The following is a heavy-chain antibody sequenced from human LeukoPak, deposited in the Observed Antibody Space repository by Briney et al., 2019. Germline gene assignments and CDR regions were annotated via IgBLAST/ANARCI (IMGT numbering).Heavy chain of an antibody. J-gene: IGHJ4*02. Sequence: GGSLRLSCAASGFTFSSYEMNWVRQVPGKGLEWVSYISSSGSTIYYADSVKGRFTISRDNAKNSLYLQMNSLRAEDTAVYYCARFLYGDYALDYWGQGTLVTVSS. CDR1: GFTFSSYE. D-gene: IGHD4-17*01. CDR3: ARFLYGDYALDY. V-gene: IGHV3-48*03. CDR2: ISSSGSTI.